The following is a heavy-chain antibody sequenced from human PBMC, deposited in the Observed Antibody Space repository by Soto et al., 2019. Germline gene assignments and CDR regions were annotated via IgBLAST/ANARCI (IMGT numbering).Heavy chain of an antibody. D-gene: IGHD1-20*01. CDR1: GITFGSRA. CDR2: ITDSGGDA. V-gene: IGHV3-23*01. Sequence: PGGSLRLSCVASGITFGSRAMSWVRQAPGEGLEWVSSITDSGGDAKYADSVRGRFTISRDNSKNSLYLQMNSLRAEDTAVYYCARVLTDKWSHYFYGMDVWGQGTTVTVSS. CDR3: ARVLTDKWSHYFYGMDV. J-gene: IGHJ6*02.